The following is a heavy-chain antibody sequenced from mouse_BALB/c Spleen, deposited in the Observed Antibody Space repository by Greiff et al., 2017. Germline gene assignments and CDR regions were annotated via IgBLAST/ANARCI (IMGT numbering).Heavy chain of an antibody. CDR2: ISSGSSTI. J-gene: IGHJ3*01. V-gene: IGHV5-17*02. CDR1: GFTFSSFG. CDR3: ARAPGFAY. Sequence: EVQLVESGGGLVQPGGSRKLSCAASGFTFSSFGMHWVRQAPEKGLEWVAYISSGSSTIYYADTVKGRFTISRDNPKNTLFLQMTSLRSEDTAMYYCARAPGFAYWGQGTLVTVSP.